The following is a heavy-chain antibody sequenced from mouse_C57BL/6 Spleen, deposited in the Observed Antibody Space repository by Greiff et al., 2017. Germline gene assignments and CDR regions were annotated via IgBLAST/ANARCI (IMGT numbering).Heavy chain of an antibody. CDR3: ARGGHGSSSFAY. J-gene: IGHJ3*01. CDR1: GFTFSDYG. Sequence: DVKLVESGGGLVKPGGSLKLSCAASGFTFSDYGMPWFRQAPEKGLVWVAYISSGSSTIYYADTVKGRFTISRDNAKNTLFLQMTSLRAEDTAMYYCARGGHGSSSFAYWGQGTLVTVSA. V-gene: IGHV5-17*01. D-gene: IGHD1-1*01. CDR2: ISSGSSTI.